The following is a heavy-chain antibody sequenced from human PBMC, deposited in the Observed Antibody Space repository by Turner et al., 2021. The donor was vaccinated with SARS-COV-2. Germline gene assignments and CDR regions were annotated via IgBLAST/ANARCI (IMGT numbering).Heavy chain of an antibody. V-gene: IGHV3-33*01. Sequence: QVQLVESGVGVVQPGRSLRLSCAASGFTFSSYGMPWVRQAPGKGLEWVAVIWYDGSNKYYADSVKGRFTISRDNSKNTLYLQMNSLRAEDTAVYYCARPAVPDVLPNSIDAFDIWGQGTMVTVSS. CDR3: ARPAVPDVLPNSIDAFDI. D-gene: IGHD3-10*01. CDR1: GFTFSSYG. CDR2: IWYDGSNK. J-gene: IGHJ3*02.